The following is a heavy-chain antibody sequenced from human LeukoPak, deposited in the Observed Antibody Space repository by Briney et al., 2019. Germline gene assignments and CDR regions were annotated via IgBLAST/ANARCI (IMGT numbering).Heavy chain of an antibody. CDR1: GFTFSSYT. Sequence: RGSLRLSCAASGFTFSSYTMNWVRQAPGKGLEWVSSITSSSSYIYYADSVKGRFTISRDNAKNSLYLQMNSLRAEDTAVYYCAELGITMIGGVWGKGTTVTISS. D-gene: IGHD3-10*02. CDR2: ITSSSSYI. V-gene: IGHV3-21*01. J-gene: IGHJ6*04. CDR3: AELGITMIGGV.